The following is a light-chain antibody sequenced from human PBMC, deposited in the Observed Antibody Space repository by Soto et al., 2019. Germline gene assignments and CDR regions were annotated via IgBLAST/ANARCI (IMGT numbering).Light chain of an antibody. CDR2: GAS. CDR1: QTVTNTY. V-gene: IGKV3-20*01. CDR3: QQYGTLPPT. Sequence: EIVLTQSPGTLSLSPGERATLSCRASQTVTNTYLAWYQQKSGQAPKFLIYGASNRATDIPDRFSGSGSGTDFTLTISRLEPEDFAVYYCQQYGTLPPTFGGGTKVEI. J-gene: IGKJ4*01.